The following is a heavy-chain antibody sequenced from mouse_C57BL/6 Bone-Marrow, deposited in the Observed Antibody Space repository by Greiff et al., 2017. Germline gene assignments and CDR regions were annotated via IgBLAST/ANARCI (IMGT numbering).Heavy chain of an antibody. V-gene: IGHV1-82*01. Sequence: QVQLQQSGPELVKPGASVKISCKASGYAFSSSWMNWVKQRPGKGLEWIGRIYPGDGDTNYNGKFKGKATLTADKSSSTAYMQLSSLTSEDSAVYFCARDDYDGSTWFAYWGQGTLVTVSA. J-gene: IGHJ3*01. CDR1: GYAFSSSW. CDR3: ARDDYDGSTWFAY. D-gene: IGHD2-4*01. CDR2: IYPGDGDT.